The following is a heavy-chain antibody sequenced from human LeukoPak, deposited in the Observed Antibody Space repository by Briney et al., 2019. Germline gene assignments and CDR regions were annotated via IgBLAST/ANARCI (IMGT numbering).Heavy chain of an antibody. CDR3: ARAQKAIAARPGEGYYFDY. D-gene: IGHD6-6*01. Sequence: PSETLSLTCTVSGGSISSGGYYWSWIRQPPGKGLEWIGYIYHSGSTYYNPSLKSRVTISVDRSKNQFSLKLSSVTAADTAVYYCARAQKAIAARPGEGYYFDYWGQGTLVTVSS. J-gene: IGHJ4*02. CDR1: GGSISSGGYY. V-gene: IGHV4-30-2*01. CDR2: IYHSGST.